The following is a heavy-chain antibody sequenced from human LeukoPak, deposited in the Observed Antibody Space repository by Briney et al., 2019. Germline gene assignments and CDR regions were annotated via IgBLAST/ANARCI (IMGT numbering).Heavy chain of an antibody. J-gene: IGHJ4*02. CDR1: GFTFSSYA. D-gene: IGHD1-26*01. CDR3: AKPIYSGSYYWDY. V-gene: IGHV3-23*01. Sequence: GGSLRLSCAASGFTFSSYAMHWVRQAPGKGLEWVSAISGSGGSTYYADSVKGRFTISRDNSKNTLYLQMNSLRAEDTAVYYCAKPIYSGSYYWDYWGQGTLVTVSS. CDR2: ISGSGGST.